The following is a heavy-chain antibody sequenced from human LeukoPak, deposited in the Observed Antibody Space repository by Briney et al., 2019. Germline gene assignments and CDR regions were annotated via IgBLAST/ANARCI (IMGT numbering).Heavy chain of an antibody. Sequence: GGSLRLSCAASGFTFSIYSMNWVRQAPGQGLEWVSYISSSSSTIYYAESVKGRFTISRDNAQNSLYLQMNGLRDEETAVYYCAREGIDGYNYFDYWGQGTLVTVSA. J-gene: IGHJ4*02. CDR3: AREGIDGYNYFDY. V-gene: IGHV3-48*02. CDR2: ISSSSSTI. D-gene: IGHD5-24*01. CDR1: GFTFSIYS.